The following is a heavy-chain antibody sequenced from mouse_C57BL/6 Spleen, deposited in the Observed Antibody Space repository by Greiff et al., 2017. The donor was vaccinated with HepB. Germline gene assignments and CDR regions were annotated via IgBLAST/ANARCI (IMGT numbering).Heavy chain of an antibody. CDR2: ISSGGSYT. D-gene: IGHD1-1*01. J-gene: IGHJ2*01. CDR3: ARITSDFDY. Sequence: VQLQQSGGDLVKPGGSLKLSCAASGFTFSSYGMSWVRQTPDKRLEWVATISSGGSYTYYPDSVKGRFTISRDNAKNTLYLQMSSLKSEDTAMYYCARITSDFDYWGQGTTLTVSS. V-gene: IGHV5-6*01. CDR1: GFTFSSYG.